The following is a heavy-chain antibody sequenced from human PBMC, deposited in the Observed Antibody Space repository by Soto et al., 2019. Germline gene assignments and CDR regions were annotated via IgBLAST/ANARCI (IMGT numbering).Heavy chain of an antibody. CDR2: IYYSGST. V-gene: IGHV4-59*01. CDR3: TRVGGYYGDYPNFHY. D-gene: IGHD4-17*01. CDR1: GDSMRSFY. J-gene: IGHJ4*02. Sequence: PSETLSLTCTVYGDSMRSFYWSWIRQPPGKGLEWIGNIYYSGSTNYNPSRKSRVTMSVDMSRNQVSLKLSSVTAADTAVYYCTRVGGYYGDYPNFHYSGQGAILTV.